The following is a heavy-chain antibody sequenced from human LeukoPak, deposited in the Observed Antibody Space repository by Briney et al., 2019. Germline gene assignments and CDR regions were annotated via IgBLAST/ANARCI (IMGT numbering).Heavy chain of an antibody. Sequence: SETLSLTCSVSGGSVGSGSYYWSWIRQPPGTGLEWIGYIYYSGSTNYNPSLKSRVTISVDTSKNQFSLKLSSVTAADTAVYYCAREARSGWSNWFDPWGQGTLVTVSS. CDR2: IYYSGST. D-gene: IGHD6-19*01. CDR3: AREARSGWSNWFDP. V-gene: IGHV4-61*01. J-gene: IGHJ5*02. CDR1: GGSVGSGSYY.